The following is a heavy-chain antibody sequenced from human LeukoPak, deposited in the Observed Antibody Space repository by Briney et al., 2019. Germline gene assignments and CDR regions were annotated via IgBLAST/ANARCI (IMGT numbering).Heavy chain of an antibody. CDR2: ISSSGSTI. J-gene: IGHJ4*02. D-gene: IGHD6-13*01. V-gene: IGHV3-11*04. CDR3: ARDATNLYATSWYGFDY. Sequence: GGSLRLSCAASGFTFSDYYMSWIRQAPGKGLEWVSCISSSGSTIYYADSVKGRFTISRDNAKNSLFLQMNSLRADDTGLYYCARDATNLYATSWYGFDYWSQGTLVTVSS. CDR1: GFTFSDYY.